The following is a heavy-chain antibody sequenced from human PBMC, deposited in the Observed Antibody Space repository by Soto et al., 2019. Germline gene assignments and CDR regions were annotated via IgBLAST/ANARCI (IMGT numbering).Heavy chain of an antibody. CDR1: GGSISSSSYY. D-gene: IGHD6-19*01. J-gene: IGHJ4*02. Sequence: PSETLSLTCTVSGGSISSSSYYWGWIRQPPGKGLEWIGSIYYSGSTYYNPSLKSRVTISVDTSKNQFSLKLSSVTAADTAVYYCARHEEDSSGWFIDYWGQGTLVTVSS. V-gene: IGHV4-39*01. CDR2: IYYSGST. CDR3: ARHEEDSSGWFIDY.